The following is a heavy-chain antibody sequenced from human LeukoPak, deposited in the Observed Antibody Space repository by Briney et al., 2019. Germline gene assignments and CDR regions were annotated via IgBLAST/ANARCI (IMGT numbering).Heavy chain of an antibody. CDR3: ARVSQEPSDQLLYES. J-gene: IGHJ4*02. CDR1: GGSISSGSYY. D-gene: IGHD2-2*02. CDR2: IYTSGST. Sequence: SETLSLTCTVSGGSISSGSYYWSWIRQPAGKGLEWIGRIYTSGSTNYNPSLKSRVTISVDTSKNQFSLKLSSVTAADTAVYYCARVSQEPSDQLLYESWGQGTLVTVSS. V-gene: IGHV4-61*02.